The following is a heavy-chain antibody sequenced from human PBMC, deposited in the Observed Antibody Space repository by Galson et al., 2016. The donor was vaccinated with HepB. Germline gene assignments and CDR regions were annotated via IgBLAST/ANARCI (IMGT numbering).Heavy chain of an antibody. D-gene: IGHD3-22*01. CDR2: IFADGSRA. V-gene: IGHV3-74*01. CDR1: GFTFSNYW. Sequence: LRLSCAASGFTFSNYWMHWVRQPPGKGLMWVSRIFADGSRAGYADSVKGRFTISRDNTKNTLFLQMNSLGAEDTAVYYCATMGPHYYDSSGLRQVDSWGQGTLVTVSS. CDR3: ATMGPHYYDSSGLRQVDS. J-gene: IGHJ4*02.